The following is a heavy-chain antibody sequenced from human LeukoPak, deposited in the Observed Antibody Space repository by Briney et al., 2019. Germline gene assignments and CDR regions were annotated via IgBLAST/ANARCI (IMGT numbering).Heavy chain of an antibody. D-gene: IGHD6-13*01. CDR1: GRSFSGYY. J-gene: IGHJ5*02. CDR3: ARGLRDSSSWYEFSWFDP. CDR2: INHSGST. Sequence: SETLSLTCAVYGRSFSGYYWSWIRQPPGKGLEWIGEINHSGSTNYNPSLKSRVTISVDTSKNQFSLKLSSVTAADTAVYYCARGLRDSSSWYEFSWFDPWGQGTLVTVSS. V-gene: IGHV4-34*01.